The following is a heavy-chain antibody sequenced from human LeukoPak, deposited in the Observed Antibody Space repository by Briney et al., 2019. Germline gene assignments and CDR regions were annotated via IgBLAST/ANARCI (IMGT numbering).Heavy chain of an antibody. CDR1: GFTFSSYE. CDR3: ARDHGSTSYCYYYGMDV. Sequence: PGGSLRLSCAASGFTFSSYEMNWVRQAPGKGLEWVSYISSSGSTIYYADSVKGRFTISRDNAKNSLYLQMNSLRAEDTAVYYCARDHGSTSYCYYYGMDVWGQGTTVTVSS. V-gene: IGHV3-48*03. D-gene: IGHD2-2*01. J-gene: IGHJ6*02. CDR2: ISSSGSTI.